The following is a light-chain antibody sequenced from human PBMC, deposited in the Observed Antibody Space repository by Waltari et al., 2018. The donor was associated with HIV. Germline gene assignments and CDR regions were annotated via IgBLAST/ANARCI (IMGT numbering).Light chain of an antibody. V-gene: IGLV2-11*01. Sequence: QSVLTQPRSVSGSLGLSVTLPCTEITRELGGSDHASWYQKHPDKAHKLIIYDIIHRPAGVPDRFSSSKSGTTASLTISDLRAEDEAQYYCCSYGGSHTYYVFGTGTMVTV. J-gene: IGLJ1*01. CDR1: TRELGGSDH. CDR3: CSYGGSHTYYV. CDR2: DII.